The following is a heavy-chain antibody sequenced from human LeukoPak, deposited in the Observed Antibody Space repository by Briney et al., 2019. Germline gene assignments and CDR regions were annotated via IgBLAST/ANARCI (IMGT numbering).Heavy chain of an antibody. CDR2: IRSKANSYAT. D-gene: IGHD3-22*01. CDR1: GFTFSGSA. Sequence: PGGSLRLSCAASGFTFSGSAMHWVRQASGKGLEWVGRIRSKANSYATAYAASVKGRFTISRDDSKNTAYLQMNSLKTEDTAVYYCTSVYYYYDSSGYWGVYRIRLPTKPNDKHDYYYYMDVWGKGTTVTVSS. CDR3: TSVYYYYDSSGYWGVYRIRLPTKPNDKHDYYYYMDV. J-gene: IGHJ6*03. V-gene: IGHV3-73*01.